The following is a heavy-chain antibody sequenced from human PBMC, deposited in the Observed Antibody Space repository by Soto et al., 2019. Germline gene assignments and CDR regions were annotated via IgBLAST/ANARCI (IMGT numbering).Heavy chain of an antibody. Sequence: GSLRLSCAASGFIFVNYAMNWVRQAPGKGLEWVSGLSGSGTSTYYADSVKGRFTISRDNSRDTLFLQMNNLRADDTALYYCARDSSAWPNYFDSWGQGIQVTVSS. CDR2: LSGSGTST. J-gene: IGHJ4*02. V-gene: IGHV3-23*01. CDR1: GFIFVNYA. D-gene: IGHD6-19*01. CDR3: ARDSSAWPNYFDS.